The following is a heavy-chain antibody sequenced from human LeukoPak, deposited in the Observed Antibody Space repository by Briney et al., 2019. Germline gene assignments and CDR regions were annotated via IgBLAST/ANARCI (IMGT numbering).Heavy chain of an antibody. J-gene: IGHJ4*02. CDR3: ARDHGAGPTDY. CDR2: IYYSGST. Sequence: PSETLSLTCTASGGSISSSGYYWSWIRQHPGKGLEWIGHIYYSGSTYYNPSLKSRVTISVDTSKNQFSLRMSSVTAADAAVYFCARDHGAGPTDYWGQGTLVTVSS. CDR1: GGSISSSGYY. D-gene: IGHD3-10*01. V-gene: IGHV4-31*03.